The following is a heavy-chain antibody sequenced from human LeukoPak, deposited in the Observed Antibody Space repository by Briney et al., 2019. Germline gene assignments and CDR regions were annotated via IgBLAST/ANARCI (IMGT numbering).Heavy chain of an antibody. V-gene: IGHV4-59*01. D-gene: IGHD3-10*01. CDR2: IYHSGST. CDR3: ARDYYGSGSYLH. CDR1: GDSISSYY. J-gene: IGHJ4*02. Sequence: SETLSLTCTVSGDSISSYYCSWIRQPPGKGLEWIGSIYHSGSTNYNPSLKSRVTISVDTSKNQFSLKLSSVTAADTAVYYCARDYYGSGSYLHWGQGTLVTVSS.